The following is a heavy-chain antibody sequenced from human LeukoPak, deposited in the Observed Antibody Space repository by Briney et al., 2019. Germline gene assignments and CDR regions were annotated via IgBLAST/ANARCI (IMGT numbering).Heavy chain of an antibody. D-gene: IGHD3-10*01. CDR1: GFTFSSYA. J-gene: IGHJ4*02. Sequence: PGRSLRLSCAASGFTFSSYAMHWVRQAPGKGLEWVAVISYDGSNKYYADSVKGGFTISRDNSKNTLYLQMNSLRAEDTAVYYCSWFGELFQNYYFDYWGQGTLVTVSP. V-gene: IGHV3-30*04. CDR2: ISYDGSNK. CDR3: SWFGELFQNYYFDY.